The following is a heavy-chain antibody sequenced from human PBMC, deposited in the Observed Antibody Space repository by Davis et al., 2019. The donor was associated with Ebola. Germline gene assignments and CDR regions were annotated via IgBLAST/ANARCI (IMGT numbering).Heavy chain of an antibody. CDR2: IYYSGST. D-gene: IGHD6-13*01. V-gene: IGHV4-59*11. CDR3: ARDLRWGIAGMDV. CDR1: GGSISSHY. Sequence: PSETLSLTCTVSGGSISSHYWSWIRQPPGKGLEWIGYIYYSGSTNYNPSLKSRVTISVDTSKNQFSLKLSSVTAADTAVYYCARDLRWGIAGMDVWGQGTTVTVSS. J-gene: IGHJ6*02.